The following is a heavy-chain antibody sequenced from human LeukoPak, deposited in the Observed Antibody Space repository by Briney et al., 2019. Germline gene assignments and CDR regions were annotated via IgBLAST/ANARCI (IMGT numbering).Heavy chain of an antibody. J-gene: IGHJ4*02. D-gene: IGHD3-22*01. V-gene: IGHV3-30-3*01. CDR3: ARDLRITMIGGLPDY. Sequence: GRSLRLSCAASGFTFSSYAMHWVRQAPGKGLEWVAVISYDGSNKYYADSVKGRFTISRDNSKNTLYLQMNSLRAEDTAVYYCARDLRITMIGGLPDYWGQGTLVTVSS. CDR1: GFTFSSYA. CDR2: ISYDGSNK.